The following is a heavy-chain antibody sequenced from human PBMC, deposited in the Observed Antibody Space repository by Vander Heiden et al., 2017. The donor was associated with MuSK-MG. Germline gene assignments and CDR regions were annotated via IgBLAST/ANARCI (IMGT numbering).Heavy chain of an antibody. CDR3: ARDGVIVVARDHDAFDI. CDR2: ISYDGSNK. J-gene: IGHJ3*02. CDR1: GFTFSSYA. Sequence: QVQLVESGGGVVQPGRSLRLSCAASGFTFSSYAMHWVRQAPGKGLEWVAFISYDGSNKYYADSVKGRFTISRDNSKNTLYLQMNSLRAEDTAVYYCARDGVIVVARDHDAFDIRGQGTMVTVSS. V-gene: IGHV3-30-3*01. D-gene: IGHD3-22*01.